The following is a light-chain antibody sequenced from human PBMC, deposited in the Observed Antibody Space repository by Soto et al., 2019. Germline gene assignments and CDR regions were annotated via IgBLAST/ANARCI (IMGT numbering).Light chain of an antibody. CDR1: QSVSSN. Sequence: EIVMTQSPATLSVSPGERATLSCRASQSVSSNLAWYQQKPGQAPRLLIYGSSTRATGIPARFSGSGSGTEFSLTNNSLQSEDFAVYYCQQYNNWPRTFGQGTKVEIK. CDR3: QQYNNWPRT. J-gene: IGKJ1*01. CDR2: GSS. V-gene: IGKV3-15*01.